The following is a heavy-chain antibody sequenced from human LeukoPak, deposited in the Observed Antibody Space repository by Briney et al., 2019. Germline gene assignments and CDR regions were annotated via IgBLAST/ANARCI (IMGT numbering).Heavy chain of an antibody. V-gene: IGHV3-48*03. J-gene: IGHJ4*02. CDR2: ISSTGNTK. D-gene: IGHD1-26*01. CDR3: ARLSGSYNYFDY. CDR1: GFTFSSYE. Sequence: RTGGSLRLSCAASGFTFSSYEMNWVRQAPGKGLEWVSYISSTGNTKYYADSVKGRFTISRDNAKNSLYLQMNSLRAEDTAVYYCARLSGSYNYFDYWGQGTLVTVSS.